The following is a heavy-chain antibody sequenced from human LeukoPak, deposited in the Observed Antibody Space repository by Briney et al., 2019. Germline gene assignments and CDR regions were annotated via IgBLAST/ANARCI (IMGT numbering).Heavy chain of an antibody. D-gene: IGHD3-22*01. CDR2: ISYSGST. Sequence: SETPSLTCTVSGGSISSSSDYWGWIRQPPGKGLEWIASISYSGSTYYNPSLKSRVTISVDTSKNQFYLKLSSVTAADTAVYYCARLSRSDSSGYYLDHWGQGTLVTVSS. V-gene: IGHV4-39*01. CDR1: GGSISSSSDY. J-gene: IGHJ4*02. CDR3: ARLSRSDSSGYYLDH.